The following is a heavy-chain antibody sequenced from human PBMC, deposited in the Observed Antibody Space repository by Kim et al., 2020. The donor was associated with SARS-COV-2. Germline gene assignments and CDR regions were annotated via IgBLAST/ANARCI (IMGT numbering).Heavy chain of an antibody. J-gene: IGHJ4*02. D-gene: IGHD3-3*01. CDR1: GFTFSSYS. CDR3: ATKYYDFWSGYYWEGT. CDR2: ISSSSSYI. V-gene: IGHV3-21*01. Sequence: GGSLRLSCAASGFTFSSYSMNWVRQAPGKGLEWVSSISSSSSYIYYADSVKGRFTISRDNAKNSLYLQMNSLRAEDTAVYYCATKYYDFWSGYYWEGTWGQGTLVTVSS.